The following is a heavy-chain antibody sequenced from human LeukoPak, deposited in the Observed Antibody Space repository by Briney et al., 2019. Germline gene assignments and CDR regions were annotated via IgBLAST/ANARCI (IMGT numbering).Heavy chain of an antibody. D-gene: IGHD6-13*01. CDR3: ARVAAAGNYYFHY. Sequence: PAETLSLTCTVSGGSISSSRFDWGWIRHPPGKGLEWIGSIYYSGSTYYNPPLKSRVTISIDPSKNQFSLKLSSVTAADAGVYFCARVAAAGNYYFHYWGQGTLVTVSS. CDR1: GGSISSSRFD. J-gene: IGHJ4*02. V-gene: IGHV4-39*07. CDR2: IYYSGST.